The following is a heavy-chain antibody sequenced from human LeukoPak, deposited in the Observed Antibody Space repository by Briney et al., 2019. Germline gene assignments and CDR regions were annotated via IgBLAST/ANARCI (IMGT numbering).Heavy chain of an antibody. CDR1: GGSISSYH. Sequence: SETLSLTCTVSGGSISSYHWSWIRQPPGKGLECVGYIYSSGSTNYNPSLKSRVTISVDTSKNQFSLKLSSVTAADTAVYYCARARRGYSNHYFDYWGQGTLVTVSS. CDR2: IYSSGST. V-gene: IGHV4-59*12. D-gene: IGHD5-12*01. J-gene: IGHJ4*02. CDR3: ARARRGYSNHYFDY.